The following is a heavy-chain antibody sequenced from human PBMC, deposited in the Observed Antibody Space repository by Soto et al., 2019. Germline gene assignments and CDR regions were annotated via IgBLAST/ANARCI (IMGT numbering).Heavy chain of an antibody. V-gene: IGHV3-23*01. CDR1: VFSFGTYA. D-gene: IGHD3-3*01. Sequence: GESLPFSCAPSVFSFGTYALIWVRQAPGKGLEWVSTISGSDGKTFYADSVKGRFSISRDTSQSTLYLQMNSLRADDTAMYYCARWSYLDYWGQGTRVTVSS. J-gene: IGHJ4*02. CDR2: ISGSDGKT. CDR3: ARWSYLDY.